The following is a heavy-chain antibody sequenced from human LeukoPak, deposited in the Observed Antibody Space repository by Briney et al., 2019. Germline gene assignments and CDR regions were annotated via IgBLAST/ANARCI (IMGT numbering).Heavy chain of an antibody. Sequence: SETLSLTCTVSGGSISHYYWSWIRQPPGKGLEWIGYIYYSGSTSYNPSLKSRVTISVDTSKKQTSLKVRSLTAADTAVYYCARDSMVRRNFDPWGQGTLVTVSS. CDR2: IYYSGST. CDR1: GGSISHYY. D-gene: IGHD3-10*01. J-gene: IGHJ5*02. V-gene: IGHV4-59*01. CDR3: ARDSMVRRNFDP.